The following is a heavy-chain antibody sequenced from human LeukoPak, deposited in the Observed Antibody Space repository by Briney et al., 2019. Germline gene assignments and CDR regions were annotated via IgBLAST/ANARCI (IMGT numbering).Heavy chain of an antibody. D-gene: IGHD3-22*01. Sequence: GASVKVSCKASGGTFSSYAINWVRQATGQGLEWMGWMNPNTGNTGYAQKFQGRVTMTRTTSTTTAYMELSGLTSEDTAIYYCARGEHDYDSSAFYYGAFDIWGQGTMVTVSS. CDR3: ARGEHDYDSSAFYYGAFDI. CDR1: GGTFSSYA. CDR2: MNPNTGNT. J-gene: IGHJ3*02. V-gene: IGHV1-8*02.